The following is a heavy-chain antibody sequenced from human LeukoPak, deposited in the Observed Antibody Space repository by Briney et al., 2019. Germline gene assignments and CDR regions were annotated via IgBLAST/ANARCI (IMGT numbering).Heavy chain of an antibody. CDR2: INHSGST. D-gene: IGHD3-3*01. Sequence: SETLSLTCAVYGGSFSGYYWSWIRQPPGKGLEWIGEINHSGSTNYNPSLKSRVTISVDTSKNQFSLKLSSVTAADTAVYYCARRQGGLWSGYYPKPEYFDYWGQGTLVTVSS. J-gene: IGHJ4*02. V-gene: IGHV4-34*01. CDR1: GGSFSGYY. CDR3: ARRQGGLWSGYYPKPEYFDY.